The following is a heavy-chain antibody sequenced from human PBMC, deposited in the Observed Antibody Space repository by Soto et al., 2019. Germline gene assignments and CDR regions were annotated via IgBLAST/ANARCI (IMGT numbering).Heavy chain of an antibody. D-gene: IGHD3-10*01. Sequence: VGALRLSCSSSGFPLISYSMQWVRPATGKGLEYVSAISSNGGSTYYADSVKGRFTISRDNSKNTLYLRMSSLRAEDTAVYYCVKDHYYGSGSYWRDACDSWGQGTMVTVS. CDR3: VKDHYYGSGSYWRDACDS. CDR2: ISSNGGST. J-gene: IGHJ3*02. CDR1: GFPLISYS. V-gene: IGHV3-64D*06.